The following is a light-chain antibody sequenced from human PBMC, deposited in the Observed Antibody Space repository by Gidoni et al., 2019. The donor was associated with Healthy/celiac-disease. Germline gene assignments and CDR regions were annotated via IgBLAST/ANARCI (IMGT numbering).Light chain of an antibody. J-gene: IGKJ4*01. CDR2: GAS. V-gene: IGKV3-20*01. Sequence: EIVLTQSPGTLSLSPGERATLSCRASQSVSSSYLAWYQQKPGQAPRLLIYGASSRATGIPDRFSGSGSGTDFTLTISRLEPEDFAEYYCQQYGSSPSTFXGXTKVEIK. CDR1: QSVSSSY. CDR3: QQYGSSPST.